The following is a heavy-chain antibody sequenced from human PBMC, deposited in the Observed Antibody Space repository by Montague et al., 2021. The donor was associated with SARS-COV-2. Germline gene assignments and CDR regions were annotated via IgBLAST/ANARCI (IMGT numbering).Heavy chain of an antibody. J-gene: IGHJ6*02. CDR2: INHSGST. CDR1: GGSFSGFY. D-gene: IGHD6-13*01. Sequence: SETLSLTCAVYGGSFSGFYWSWIRQPPGKGLEWIGEINHSGSTXXXPSXXXRVTISVDTSTNQFSLKLSSVTAADTAVYYCARWRPSSSWFYYYYYGMDVWGQGTTVAVSS. CDR3: ARWRPSSSWFYYYYYGMDV. V-gene: IGHV4-34*01.